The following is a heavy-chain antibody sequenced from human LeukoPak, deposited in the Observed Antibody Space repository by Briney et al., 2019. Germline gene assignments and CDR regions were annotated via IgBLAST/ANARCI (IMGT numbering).Heavy chain of an antibody. V-gene: IGHV4-4*07. CDR1: GGSIRSYY. Sequence: SYTLSLTCTVSGGSIRSYYWNWIRQPAAKGLEWIGRIYTTGSTYYNPPLKSRVTMSVDTSKNQFSLKLRSVTPGDTAVYYCARGRDGFMSDFDSWGQGTLVTVSS. D-gene: IGHD3-10*02. J-gene: IGHJ4*02. CDR2: IYTTGST. CDR3: ARGRDGFMSDFDS.